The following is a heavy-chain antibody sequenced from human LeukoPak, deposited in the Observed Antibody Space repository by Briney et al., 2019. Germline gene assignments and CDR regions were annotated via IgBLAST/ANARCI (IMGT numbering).Heavy chain of an antibody. J-gene: IGHJ3*02. Sequence: ASVKVSCKASGYSFASYDVNWVRQATGQGLEWLGYLNPNSGDTGYAQKFQGRVILTRNTSISTAYMELSSLRSEDTAVYYCARLPRGHPRVFDIWGQGTMVTVSS. V-gene: IGHV1-8*01. CDR3: ARLPRGHPRVFDI. CDR2: LNPNSGDT. CDR1: GYSFASYD. D-gene: IGHD3-10*01.